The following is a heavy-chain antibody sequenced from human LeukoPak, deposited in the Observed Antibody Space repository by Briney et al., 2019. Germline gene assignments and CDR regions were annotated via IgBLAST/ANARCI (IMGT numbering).Heavy chain of an antibody. Sequence: GGSLRLSCAASGFTFSGSAMHWVRQASGKGLEWVGRIRSKANSYETAYSAAVKGRFTISRDDSKNTAYPQINSLKTEETAVYYCTRLEFPSGWYRVDYGGQGTLVTVSS. D-gene: IGHD6-19*01. CDR3: TRLEFPSGWYRVDY. J-gene: IGHJ4*02. V-gene: IGHV3-73*01. CDR2: IRSKANSYET. CDR1: GFTFSGSA.